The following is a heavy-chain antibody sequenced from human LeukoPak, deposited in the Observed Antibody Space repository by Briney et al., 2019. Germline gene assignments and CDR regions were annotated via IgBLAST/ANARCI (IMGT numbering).Heavy chain of an antibody. CDR1: GFTFRDYW. Sequence: GGSLRLSCAASGFTFRDYWMSWVRQAPGKGLEWVANIEEDGSEKYYVDSVKGRFTISRDNAKTSLYLQMNSLRVEDTAVYYCAVGDRTFDYWGQGTLVTVSS. V-gene: IGHV3-7*01. D-gene: IGHD5-24*01. J-gene: IGHJ4*02. CDR3: AVGDRTFDY. CDR2: IEEDGSEK.